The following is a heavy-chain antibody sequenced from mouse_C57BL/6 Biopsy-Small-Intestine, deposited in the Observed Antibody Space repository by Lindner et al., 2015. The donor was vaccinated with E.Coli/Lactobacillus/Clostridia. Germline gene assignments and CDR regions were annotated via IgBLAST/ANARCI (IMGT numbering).Heavy chain of an antibody. J-gene: IGHJ3*01. CDR3: AINAYYSFTY. Sequence: VQLQESGPDLVKPGASVKISCKASGYSFTDYNMNWVKQSDGKSLEWIGVITPNYGTTSYNQKFKGRATLTVDQSSRTAYMQLNSLTSEDSAVYYCAINAYYSFTYWGQGTLVTVSA. V-gene: IGHV1-39*01. CDR2: ITPNYGTT. CDR1: GYSFTDYN. D-gene: IGHD2-3*01.